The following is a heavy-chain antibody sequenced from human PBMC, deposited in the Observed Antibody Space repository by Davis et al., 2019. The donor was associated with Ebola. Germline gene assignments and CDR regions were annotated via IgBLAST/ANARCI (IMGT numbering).Heavy chain of an antibody. CDR3: ARDGLPGTTNQPRGFYYYGMDV. J-gene: IGHJ6*04. D-gene: IGHD1-7*01. CDR2: INSDGGST. V-gene: IGHV3-74*01. CDR1: GFTFSSYW. Sequence: HTGGSLRLSCAVSGFTFSSYWMHWVRQAPGKGLVWVSRINSDGGSTSYADSVKGRFTITRDNAKNTLYVQMNSLIAEDTAVYYCARDGLPGTTNQPRGFYYYGMDVWGKGTTVTVSS.